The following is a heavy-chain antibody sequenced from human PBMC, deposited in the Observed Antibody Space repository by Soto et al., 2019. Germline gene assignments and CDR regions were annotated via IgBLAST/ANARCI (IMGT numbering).Heavy chain of an antibody. J-gene: IGHJ6*02. CDR2: ISSGSSYI. CDR3: ARDRSSSYYYGMDV. D-gene: IGHD6-6*01. CDR1: GFTFSSYS. Sequence: GGSLRLSCGASGFTFSSYSMNWVRQAPGKGLEWVSSISSGSSYIYYADSVKGRFTISRDNAKNSLYLQMNSLRAEDTAVYYCARDRSSSYYYGMDVWRQGTTVTVS. V-gene: IGHV3-21*01.